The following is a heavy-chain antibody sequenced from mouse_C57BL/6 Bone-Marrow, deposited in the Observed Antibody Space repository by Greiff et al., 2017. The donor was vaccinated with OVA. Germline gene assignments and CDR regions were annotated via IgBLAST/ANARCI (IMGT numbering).Heavy chain of an antibody. CDR3: AREITTVAPDYFDY. J-gene: IGHJ2*01. CDR1: GYTFTSYW. Sequence: QVQLQQPGAELVMPGASVKLSCKASGYTFTSYWMHWVKQRPGQGLEWIGEIDPSDSYTNYNQKFKGKSTLTVDKSSSTAYMQLSSLTSEDSAVYYCAREITTVAPDYFDYWGQGTTLTVSA. D-gene: IGHD1-1*01. CDR2: IDPSDSYT. V-gene: IGHV1-69*01.